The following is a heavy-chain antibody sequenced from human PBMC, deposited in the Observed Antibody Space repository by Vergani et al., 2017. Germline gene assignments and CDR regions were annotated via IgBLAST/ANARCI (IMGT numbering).Heavy chain of an antibody. J-gene: IGHJ6*03. CDR1: GFTFSSYS. D-gene: IGHD1-26*01. CDR2: ISSSSSYI. V-gene: IGHV3-21*01. CDR3: ASPKGGWELRSYYYYMDV. Sequence: EVQLVESGGGLVKPGGSLRLSCPASGFTFSSYSMNWVRQAPGKGLEWVSSISSSSSYIYYADSVKGRFTISRDNAKNSLYLQMNSLRAEDTAVYYCASPKGGWELRSYYYYMDVWGKGTTVTVSS.